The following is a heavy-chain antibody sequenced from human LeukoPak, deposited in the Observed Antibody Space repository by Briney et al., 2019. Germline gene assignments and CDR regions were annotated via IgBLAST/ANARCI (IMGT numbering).Heavy chain of an antibody. Sequence: PSETLSLTCTVSGGSIGSYYWSWIRQLPGKGLEWIGYIYYSGSTNYNPFLKSRVTISVDTSKNQFSLKLSSVTAADTAVYYCARCVEGYGTPHYYYGMDVWGQGTTVTVSS. J-gene: IGHJ6*02. V-gene: IGHV4-59*12. CDR1: GGSIGSYY. CDR2: IYYSGST. CDR3: ARCVEGYGTPHYYYGMDV. D-gene: IGHD5-18*01.